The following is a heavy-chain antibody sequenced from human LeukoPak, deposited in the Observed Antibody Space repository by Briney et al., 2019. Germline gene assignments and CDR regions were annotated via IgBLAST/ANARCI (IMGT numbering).Heavy chain of an antibody. CDR3: ATDRFYNTFDY. CDR2: IKPDGSEK. J-gene: IGHJ4*02. D-gene: IGHD3-10*01. Sequence: PAGGSLRLSCAASAITFSNSWMNWVRQAPGEGLEWVATIKPDGSEKWYVNSVKGRFTISRDDAKNSLYLQMDSLRVDDTAVYYCATDRFYNTFDYWGQGTLVTVSS. V-gene: IGHV3-7*01. CDR1: AITFSNSW.